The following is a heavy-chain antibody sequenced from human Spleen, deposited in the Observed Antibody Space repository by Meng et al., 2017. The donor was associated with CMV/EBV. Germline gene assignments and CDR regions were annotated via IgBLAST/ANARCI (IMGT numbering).Heavy chain of an antibody. Sequence: GGSLRLSCAASGFSFSGSAMHWVRQAPGKGLEWLSYIASSGYTIYYADSVKGRFTVSRDNAKSSLYLLMHSLRVEDTAVYYCARGNSASLYYYDTSGSNYFDYWGQGTLVTVSS. V-gene: IGHV3-48*04. CDR3: ARGNSASLYYYDTSGSNYFDY. CDR2: IASSGYTI. D-gene: IGHD3-22*01. J-gene: IGHJ4*02. CDR1: GFSFSGSA.